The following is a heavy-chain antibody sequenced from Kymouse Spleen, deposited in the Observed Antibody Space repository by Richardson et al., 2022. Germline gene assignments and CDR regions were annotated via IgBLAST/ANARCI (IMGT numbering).Heavy chain of an antibody. CDR3: ARKRHSNYWYFDL. CDR1: GGSFSGYY. Sequence: QVQLQQWGAGLLKPSETLSLTCAVYGGSFSGYYWSWIRQPPGKGLEWIGEINHSGSTNYNPSLKSRVTISVDTSKNQFSLKLSSVTAADTAVYYCARKRHSNYWYFDLWGRGTLVTVSS. J-gene: IGHJ2*01. V-gene: IGHV4-34*01. D-gene: IGHD4-11,IGHD4-11*01. CDR2: INHSGST.